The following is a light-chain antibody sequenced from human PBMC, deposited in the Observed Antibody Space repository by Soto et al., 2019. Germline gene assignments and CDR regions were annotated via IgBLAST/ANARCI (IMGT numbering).Light chain of an antibody. CDR2: DVN. CDR1: RSDIGAYNF. J-gene: IGLJ2*01. CDR3: TSWTTSTTMI. V-gene: IGLV2-14*03. Sequence: QSALTQPASVSGSPGQSITISCTGTRSDIGAYNFVSWYQQHPGEVPKLILYDVNVRPSGVSNRFSGSKSGNTASLTISGXXXXDEADYYCTSWTTSTTMIFGGGTKVTVL.